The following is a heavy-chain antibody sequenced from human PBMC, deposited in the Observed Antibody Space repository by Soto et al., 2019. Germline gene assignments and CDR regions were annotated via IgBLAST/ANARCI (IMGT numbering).Heavy chain of an antibody. CDR2: IYYSGST. CDR3: ARDPDDSSGNDRYFDY. CDR1: GGSSISGGYS. V-gene: IGHV4-61*08. J-gene: IGHJ4*02. D-gene: IGHD3-22*01. Sequence: TSETHSLTSTVSGGSSISGGYSWSWIRKPPGKGLEWIGYIYYSGSTNYNPSLKSRVTISVDTSKNQFSLKLSSVTAADTAVYYCARDPDDSSGNDRYFDYWGQGTLVTVSS.